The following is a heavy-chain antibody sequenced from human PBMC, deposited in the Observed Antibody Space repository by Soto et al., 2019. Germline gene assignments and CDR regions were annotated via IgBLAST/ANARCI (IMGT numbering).Heavy chain of an antibody. Sequence: PSETLSLTCAVFGGSFSDYYSIWIRHSPGQGLEWIGEINHSGGTNYNPSLKSRVTISVDRSKNQFPLKLSSVAAAASVVYYCARGYSAVGAYWGKRTQVTVSS. V-gene: IGHV4-34*01. J-gene: IGHJ4*02. CDR3: ARGYSAVGAY. CDR1: GGSFSDYY. CDR2: INHSGGT. D-gene: IGHD2-21*01.